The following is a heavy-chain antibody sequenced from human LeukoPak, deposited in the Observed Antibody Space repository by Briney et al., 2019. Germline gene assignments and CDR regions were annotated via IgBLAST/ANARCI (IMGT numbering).Heavy chain of an antibody. J-gene: IGHJ5*02. CDR1: GYSISSGYY. D-gene: IGHD3-3*01. Sequence: SETLSLTCAVSGYSISSGYYVGWIRQPPGKGLEWIGSIYHSGSTYYNPSLKSRVTISVDTSKNQFSLKLSSVTAADTAVYYCARRDTYYDFWSGYHNWFDPWGQGTLVTVSS. V-gene: IGHV4-38-2*01. CDR3: ARRDTYYDFWSGYHNWFDP. CDR2: IYHSGST.